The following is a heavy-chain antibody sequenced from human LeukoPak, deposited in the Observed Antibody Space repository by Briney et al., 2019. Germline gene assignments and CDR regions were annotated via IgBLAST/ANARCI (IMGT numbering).Heavy chain of an antibody. Sequence: SETLSLTCTVSGGSISSYYWSWIRQPPGKGLEWIGYIYYSGSTNYKSSLKSRVTISVDTSKNQFSLKLRSVTAADTAVYYCTRGSIAYYMDVWGKGTTVTISS. CDR2: IYYSGST. J-gene: IGHJ6*03. V-gene: IGHV4-59*01. CDR3: TRGSIAYYMDV. D-gene: IGHD3-22*01. CDR1: GGSISSYY.